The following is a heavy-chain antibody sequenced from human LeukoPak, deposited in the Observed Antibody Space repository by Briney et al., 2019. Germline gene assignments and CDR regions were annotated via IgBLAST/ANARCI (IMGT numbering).Heavy chain of an antibody. V-gene: IGHV3-74*01. CDR3: VRDWDHFDFDS. J-gene: IGHJ5*01. Sequence: GGSLRLSCAASGFTFSNYWMHWVRHAPGKGLVWVSRIKGDGSHTIYADSVEGRFTISRDNAKNTLYLQMKSLRAEDTAVYYCVRDWDHFDFDSWGLGTLVTVSS. D-gene: IGHD3-9*01. CDR1: GFTFSNYW. CDR2: IKGDGSHT.